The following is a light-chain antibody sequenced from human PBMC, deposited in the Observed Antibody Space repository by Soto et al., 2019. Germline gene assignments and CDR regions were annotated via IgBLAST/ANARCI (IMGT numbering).Light chain of an antibody. J-gene: IGKJ4*01. CDR3: QQSSDFPLT. CDR1: QDISIY. Sequence: DIQMTQSPSSLSASVGDRVTITCRASQDISIYLAWYQQKPGKVPKLLIYAASYLQSGVPSRFSGSGSGTDFTLTISSLQPEDVATYFCQQSSDFPLTFGGGTKVEIK. V-gene: IGKV1-27*01. CDR2: AAS.